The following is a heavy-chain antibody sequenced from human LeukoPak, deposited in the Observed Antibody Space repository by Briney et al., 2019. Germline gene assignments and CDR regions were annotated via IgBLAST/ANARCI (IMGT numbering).Heavy chain of an antibody. D-gene: IGHD6-6*01. Sequence: GSLRLSCAASGFTFSSYGMQWIRQPPGKGLEWIGEINHSGSTNYNPSLKSRVTISVDTSKNQFSLKLSSVTAADTAVYYCARRSIAARPRWFDPWGQGTLVTVSS. CDR1: GFTFSSYG. CDR2: INHSGST. CDR3: ARRSIAARPRWFDP. J-gene: IGHJ5*02. V-gene: IGHV4-34*01.